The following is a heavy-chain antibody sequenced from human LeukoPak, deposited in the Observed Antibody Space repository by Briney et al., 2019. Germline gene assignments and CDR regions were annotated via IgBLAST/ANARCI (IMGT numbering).Heavy chain of an antibody. D-gene: IGHD6-13*01. CDR1: GGSISSYY. V-gene: IGHV4-59*01. J-gene: IGHJ1*01. Sequence: SETLSLTSTVSGGSISSYYWSWIRQPPGKGLEWVGYIYYSGSTNYNPSLKSRVTISVDTSKNQFSLKLSSVTAADTAVYYCARGGIAAANEYFQHWGQGTLVTVSS. CDR3: ARGGIAAANEYFQH. CDR2: IYYSGST.